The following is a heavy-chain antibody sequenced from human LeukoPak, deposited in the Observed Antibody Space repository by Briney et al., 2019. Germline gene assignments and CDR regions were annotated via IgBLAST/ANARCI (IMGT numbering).Heavy chain of an antibody. Sequence: GGSLRLSCAASGFIFDDYGMSWVRQAPGKGLEWVSGINWNGGSTGYADSVKGRFTISRDNAKNSLYLQMNSLRAEDTALYYCTRKAKTVNYFDYWGQGTLVTVSS. CDR2: INWNGGST. V-gene: IGHV3-20*04. CDR3: TRKAKTVNYFDY. D-gene: IGHD1-14*01. CDR1: GFIFDDYG. J-gene: IGHJ4*02.